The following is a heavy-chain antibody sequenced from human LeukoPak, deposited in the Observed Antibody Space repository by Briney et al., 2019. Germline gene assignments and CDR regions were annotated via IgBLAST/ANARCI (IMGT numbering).Heavy chain of an antibody. CDR3: ARVHRLRELLLDY. D-gene: IGHD1-26*01. J-gene: IGHJ4*02. V-gene: IGHV1-2*02. CDR1: GGTFSSYA. CDR2: INPNSGGT. Sequence: GASAKVSCKASGGTFSSYAISWVRQAPGQGLEWMGWINPNSGGTNYAQKFQGRVTMTRDTSISTAYMELSRLRSDDTAVYYCARVHRLRELLLDYWGQGTLVTVSS.